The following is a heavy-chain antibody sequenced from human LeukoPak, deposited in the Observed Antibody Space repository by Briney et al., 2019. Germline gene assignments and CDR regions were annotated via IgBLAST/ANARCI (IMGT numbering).Heavy chain of an antibody. CDR3: ARGRQWLALYHFDY. CDR2: IYHSGST. CDR1: GGSISSSNW. V-gene: IGHV4-4*02. Sequence: SETLSLTCAVSGGSISSSNWWSWVRQPPGKGLEWIGEIYHSGSTNYNPSLKSRVTISVDKSKNQFSLKLSSVTAADTAVYYCARGRQWLALYHFDYWGQGTLVTVSS. J-gene: IGHJ4*02. D-gene: IGHD6-19*01.